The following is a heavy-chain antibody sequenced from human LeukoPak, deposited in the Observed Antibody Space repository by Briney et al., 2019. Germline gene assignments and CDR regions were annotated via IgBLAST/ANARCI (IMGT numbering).Heavy chain of an antibody. Sequence: SETLSLTCTVSGGSISSSSYYWGWIRQPPGKGLEWIGSIYYSGSTYYNPSLKSRVTISVDTSKNQFSLKLSSVTAADTAVYYCASYLAVGAAGDWGQGTLVTVSS. V-gene: IGHV4-39*01. D-gene: IGHD6-19*01. CDR2: IYYSGST. J-gene: IGHJ4*02. CDR1: GGSISSSSYY. CDR3: ASYLAVGAAGD.